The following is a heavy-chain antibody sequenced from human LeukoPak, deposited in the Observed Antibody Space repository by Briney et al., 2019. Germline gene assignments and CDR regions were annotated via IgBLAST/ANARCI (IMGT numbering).Heavy chain of an antibody. D-gene: IGHD3-10*01. J-gene: IGHJ3*02. CDR3: ARDSGIWFGTRDAFDI. CDR2: INWNGVET. CDR1: GFTFEDFG. V-gene: IGHV3-20*01. Sequence: GGSLRLSCAASGFTFEDFGMTWVRQVPGKGLECVSGINWNGVETHYADSVKGRFTISRDNAKNTLYLEMNSLRVDDTALYHCARDSGIWFGTRDAFDIWGQGTMVTVST.